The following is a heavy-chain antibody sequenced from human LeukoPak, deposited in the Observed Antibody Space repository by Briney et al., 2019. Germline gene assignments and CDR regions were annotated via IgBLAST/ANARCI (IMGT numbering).Heavy chain of an antibody. V-gene: IGHV4-4*07. J-gene: IGHJ4*02. Sequence: SETLSLTCTVSGGSISSYYWSWIRQPAGKGLEWIGRIYTSGSTNYNPSLKSRVTMSVDTSKNQFSLKLSSVTAADTAVYYCARAYYYDSSGYYSIFDYWGQGTLVTVSS. CDR2: IYTSGST. CDR1: GGSISSYY. D-gene: IGHD3-22*01. CDR3: ARAYYYDSSGYYSIFDY.